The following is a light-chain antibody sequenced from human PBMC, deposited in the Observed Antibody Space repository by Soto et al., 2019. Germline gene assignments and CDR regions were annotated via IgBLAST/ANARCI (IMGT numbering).Light chain of an antibody. V-gene: IGKV3-11*01. J-gene: IGKJ1*01. CDR3: QQRSNWPPWT. CDR2: DAS. CDR1: QSVGSNY. Sequence: IVLTQSPGTLSLSPGGRATLSCRASQSVGSNYLAWYEQKPGQAPRLLIYDASNRATGIPARFSGSGSGTDFTLTISSLEPEDFAVYYCQQRSNWPPWTFGQGTKVDIK.